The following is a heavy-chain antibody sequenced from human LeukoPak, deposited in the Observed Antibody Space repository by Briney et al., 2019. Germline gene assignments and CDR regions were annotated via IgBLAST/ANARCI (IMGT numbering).Heavy chain of an antibody. D-gene: IGHD1-26*01. J-gene: IGHJ6*02. CDR1: GGSISSRSYY. V-gene: IGHV4-39*01. CDR2: IYYSGST. CDR3: ARVGGTNYYYYGMDV. Sequence: PSETLSLTCTGSGGSISSRSYYWGWIRQPPGKGLEGIGSIYYSGSTYYNPSLKSRVTISVDTSKNQFSLKLSSVTAADTAVYYCARVGGTNYYYYGMDVWGQGTTVTVSS.